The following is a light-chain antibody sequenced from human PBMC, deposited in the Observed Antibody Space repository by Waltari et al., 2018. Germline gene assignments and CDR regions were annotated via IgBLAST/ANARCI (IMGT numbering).Light chain of an antibody. CDR3: QQSYSSQYT. CDR1: QSIITY. Sequence: DIQMTQSPSSLSASVGDRVTITCRSSQSIITYLNWYQQKPGKAPNLLISGASSLHTGVPSRFSGSGSGTDFTLTISSLQPEDFAIYYCQQSYSSQYTFGQGTKVE. J-gene: IGKJ2*01. V-gene: IGKV1-39*01. CDR2: GAS.